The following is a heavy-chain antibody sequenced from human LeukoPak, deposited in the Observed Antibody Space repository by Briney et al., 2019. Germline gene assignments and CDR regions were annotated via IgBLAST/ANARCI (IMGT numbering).Heavy chain of an antibody. CDR2: ISGSGDTT. V-gene: IGHV3-23*01. J-gene: IGHJ4*02. CDR1: GFTFSNNG. CDR3: AKTQGFFDY. Sequence: GGSLRLSCAASGFTFSNNGMTWVRQAPGKGLEWVTGISGSGDTTYDAGSVKGRFTVSRDNSKNTLYLQMNSPRAEDTAVYYCAKTQGFFDYWGQGTLVTVSS.